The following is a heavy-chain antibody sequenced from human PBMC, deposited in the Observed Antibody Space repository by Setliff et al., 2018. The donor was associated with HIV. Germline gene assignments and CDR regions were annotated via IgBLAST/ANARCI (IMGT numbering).Heavy chain of an antibody. CDR2: INPSSTST. D-gene: IGHD5-18*01. CDR3: ARSLREYSYGSPDY. Sequence: GASVKVSCKASGYTFTTYYIHWVRQAPGQGLEWMGIINPSSTSTNYAQRFQGRVTISRDIHANTAYMELSSLRSEDTAIYYCARSLREYSYGSPDYWGPGTLVTVSS. J-gene: IGHJ4*02. CDR1: GYTFTTYY. V-gene: IGHV1-46*01.